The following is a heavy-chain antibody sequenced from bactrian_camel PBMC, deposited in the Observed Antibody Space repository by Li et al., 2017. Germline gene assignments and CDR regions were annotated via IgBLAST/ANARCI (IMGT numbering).Heavy chain of an antibody. D-gene: IGHD1*01. V-gene: IGHV3S6*01. Sequence: HVQLVESGGGLVQAGGSLRLSCGASGYTYSRLCMAWFRQTPRKEREAVARISSGGDLTYYADSVKGRFTISRDNAKNTMYLQMDSLKPEDTAMYYCAAIRLYGVVCDTYAGTWHYWGQGTQVTVS. CDR2: ISSGGDLT. CDR3: AAIRLYGVVCDTYAGTWHY. J-gene: IGHJ4*01. CDR1: GYTYSRLC.